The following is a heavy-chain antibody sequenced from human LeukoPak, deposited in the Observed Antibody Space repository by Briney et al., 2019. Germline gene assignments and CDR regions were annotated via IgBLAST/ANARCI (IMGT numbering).Heavy chain of an antibody. CDR3: ARGRSYGLRGVVAGLDY. CDR1: GGTFSCYY. Sequence: SETLSLTCAVYGGTFSCYYWNWIRQPPGKGLEWIGEINHSGSTNYNPSLKRRVTISVDTSKNQFSLKLSSVTAADTAVYYCARGRSYGLRGVVAGLDYWGLGTLVTVSS. V-gene: IGHV4-34*01. J-gene: IGHJ4*02. D-gene: IGHD5-18*01. CDR2: INHSGST.